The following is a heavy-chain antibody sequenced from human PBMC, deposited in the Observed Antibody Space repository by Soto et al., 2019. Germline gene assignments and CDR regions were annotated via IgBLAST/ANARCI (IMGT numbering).Heavy chain of an antibody. Sequence: ASVKVSCQTSGYIFTKFGISWVRQAPGQGLEWMGWISPYSYRTNYVQKFQGRITMTTDTSTSTVYMELRNLRSDDTAIYYCARDPNRYFDYWGQGSRVTVS. CDR1: GYIFTKFG. CDR3: ARDPNRYFDY. V-gene: IGHV1-18*01. CDR2: ISPYSYRT. J-gene: IGHJ4*02.